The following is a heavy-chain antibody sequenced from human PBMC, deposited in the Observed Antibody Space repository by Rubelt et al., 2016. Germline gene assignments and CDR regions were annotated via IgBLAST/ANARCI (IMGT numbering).Heavy chain of an antibody. Sequence: QVQLVQSGAEVKKPGASVKVSCKASGYTFTSYGISWVRQAPGQGLEWMGWISAYNGNTNYAQKLQGSVTLTRDTSTRTAYMELRGRRSDDTAVYYCARDVGGNSVLYYFDYWGQGTLVTVSS. V-gene: IGHV1-18*01. CDR2: ISAYNGNT. D-gene: IGHD4-23*01. J-gene: IGHJ4*02. CDR3: ARDVGGNSVLYYFDY. CDR1: GYTFTSYG.